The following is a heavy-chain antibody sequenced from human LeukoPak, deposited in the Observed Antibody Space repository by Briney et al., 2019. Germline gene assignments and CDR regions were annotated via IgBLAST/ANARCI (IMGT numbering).Heavy chain of an antibody. V-gene: IGHV4-30-2*01. CDR1: GGSISSGGYY. J-gene: IGHJ4*02. CDR3: ARGQRSVGATTNFDY. Sequence: SQTLSLTCTVSGGSISSGGYYCSWIRQPPGKGLEWIGEINHSGSTNYNPSLKSRVTISVDTSKNQFSLKLSSVTAADTAVYYCARGQRSVGATTNFDYWGQGTLVTVSS. D-gene: IGHD1-26*01. CDR2: INHSGST.